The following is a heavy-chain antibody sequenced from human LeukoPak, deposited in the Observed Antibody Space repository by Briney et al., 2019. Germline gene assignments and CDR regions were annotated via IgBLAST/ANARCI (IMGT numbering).Heavy chain of an antibody. CDR2: IKQDGSEK. CDR3: ARDSLYYGTDV. J-gene: IGHJ6*02. V-gene: IGHV3-7*01. CDR1: GFTFSNYW. Sequence: GGSLRLSCAASGFTFSNYWMSWVRQAPGKRLEWVANIKQDGSEKYYVDSVKGRFTISRDNAKNSLYQQMNSLRAEDTAVYYCARDSLYYGTDVWGQGTTVTVSS.